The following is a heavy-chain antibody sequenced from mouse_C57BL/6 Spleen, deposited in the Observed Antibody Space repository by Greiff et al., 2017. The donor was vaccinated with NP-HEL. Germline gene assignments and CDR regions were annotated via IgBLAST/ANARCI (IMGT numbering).Heavy chain of an antibody. CDR3: ARGGIYYDYDVNCDY. CDR1: GYAFTNYL. Sequence: VQLQQSGAELVRPGTSVKVSCKASGYAFTNYLIEWVKQRPGQGLEWIGVINPGSGGTNYNEKFKGKATLTADKSSSTAYMQLSSLTSEDSAVYFCARGGIYYDYDVNCDYWGQGTTLTVSS. J-gene: IGHJ2*01. D-gene: IGHD2-4*01. CDR2: INPGSGGT. V-gene: IGHV1-54*01.